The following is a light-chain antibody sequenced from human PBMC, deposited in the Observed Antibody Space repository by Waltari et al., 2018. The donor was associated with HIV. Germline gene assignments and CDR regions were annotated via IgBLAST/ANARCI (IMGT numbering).Light chain of an antibody. Sequence: QSALTQPASVSGSPGQSISISCTGTCSDLGGYNAVPWYQQHPAKAPKLVILEVSNRPSGVSNRFSGSKSGNRASLTISGLQAEDEAYYYCSSYTSSDTVVFGGGTKVTVL. CDR1: CSDLGGYNA. CDR3: SSYTSSDTVV. CDR2: EVS. V-gene: IGLV2-14*01. J-gene: IGLJ2*01.